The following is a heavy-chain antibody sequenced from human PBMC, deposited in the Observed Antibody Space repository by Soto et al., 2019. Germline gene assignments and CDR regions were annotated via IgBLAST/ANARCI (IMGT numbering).Heavy chain of an antibody. D-gene: IGHD6-13*01. CDR3: AREEEQQQLVLGYYCYGMDV. Sequence: QVQLVQSGAEVKKPGSSVKVSCKASGGTFSSYAISWVRQAPGQGLEWMGGIIPIFGTANYAQKFQGRVTTTADESTSTAYMELSSLRAEDTAEYYCAREEEQQQLVLGYYCYGMDVWGQGTTVTVSS. CDR1: GGTFSSYA. J-gene: IGHJ6*02. CDR2: IIPIFGTA. V-gene: IGHV1-69*01.